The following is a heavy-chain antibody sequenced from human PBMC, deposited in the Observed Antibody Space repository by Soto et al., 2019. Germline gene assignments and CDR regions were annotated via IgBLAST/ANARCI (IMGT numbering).Heavy chain of an antibody. J-gene: IGHJ4*02. V-gene: IGHV1-46*01. Sequence: ASVKVSCKASGYTFTSYYMHWVRQAPGQGLEWMGIINPSGGSTSYAQKFQGRVTMTRDTSTSTVYMELSSLRSEDTAVYYCARDGSYYYDSSGYSSHSFDYWGQGTLVTVSS. CDR1: GYTFTSYY. CDR2: INPSGGST. D-gene: IGHD3-22*01. CDR3: ARDGSYYYDSSGYSSHSFDY.